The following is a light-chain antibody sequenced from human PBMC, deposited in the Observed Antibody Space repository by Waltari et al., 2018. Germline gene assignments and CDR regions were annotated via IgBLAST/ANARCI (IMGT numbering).Light chain of an antibody. CDR2: AAS. CDR1: QDIDTY. J-gene: IGKJ1*01. CDR3: QQLNTDPWT. V-gene: IGKV1-9*01. Sequence: IQLTQSPSSLSASVGDRVTITCRASQDIDTYLVWYQQRPGKAPNLLIYAASTLQTGVPSRFSGSGTGTDFALTSSSLQPEDVATYYCQQLNTDPWTFGQGTRVE.